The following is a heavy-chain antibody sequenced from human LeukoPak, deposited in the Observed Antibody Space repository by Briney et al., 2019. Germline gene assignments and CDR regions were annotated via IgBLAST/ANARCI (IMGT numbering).Heavy chain of an antibody. CDR1: GFTFSSYG. CDR2: ISYDGITN. Sequence: GRSLRLSCAASGFTFSSYGMHWVRQAPGKGLEWVAVISYDGITNYYADSVKGRFTISRDNSKNTLYLQMNSLRAEDTAVYYCAKAYTSAWYGRFDYGGRGTLVTVPS. D-gene: IGHD6-19*01. J-gene: IGHJ4*02. CDR3: AKAYTSAWYGRFDY. V-gene: IGHV3-30*18.